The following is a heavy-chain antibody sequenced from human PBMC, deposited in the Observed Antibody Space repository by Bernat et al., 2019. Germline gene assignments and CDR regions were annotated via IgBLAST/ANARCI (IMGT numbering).Heavy chain of an antibody. V-gene: IGHV1-69*06. Sequence: QVQLVQSGAEVKKPGSSVKVSCKASGGTFSSYAISWVRQAPGQGLEWMGGIIPIFGTANYAQKLQGRVTMTTDTSTSTAYMELRSLRSDDTAVYYCARDFVYGDYVLDYWGQGTLVTVSS. J-gene: IGHJ4*02. D-gene: IGHD4-17*01. CDR3: ARDFVYGDYVLDY. CDR2: IIPIFGTA. CDR1: GGTFSSYA.